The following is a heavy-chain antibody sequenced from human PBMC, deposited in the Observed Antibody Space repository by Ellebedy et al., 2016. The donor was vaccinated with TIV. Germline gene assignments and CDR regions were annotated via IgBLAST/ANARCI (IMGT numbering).Heavy chain of an antibody. CDR3: ARGSNYAFDI. CDR1: GSTFSSSG. Sequence: GGSLRLSXAASGSTFSSSGMDWVGQAPGKGLEWISFIIFSGTTKYYADSVKGRFTISRDNAKNSLYLQMNSLRDEDTAVYYCARGSNYAFDIWGQGTMVTVSS. D-gene: IGHD5-24*01. V-gene: IGHV3-48*02. J-gene: IGHJ3*02. CDR2: IIFSGTTK.